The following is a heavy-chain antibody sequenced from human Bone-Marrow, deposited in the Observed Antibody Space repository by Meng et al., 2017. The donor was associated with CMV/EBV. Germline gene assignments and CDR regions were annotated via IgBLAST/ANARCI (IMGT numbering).Heavy chain of an antibody. Sequence: GESLKISCAASGFTFSSYSMNWVRQAPGKGLEWVSSISSSSSYIYYADSVKGRFTISRDNAKNSLYLQMNSLRAEDTAVYYCARDKAAAGNWVDYYYYYGMDVWGQGTTVTVSS. D-gene: IGHD6-13*01. CDR1: GFTFSSYS. J-gene: IGHJ6*02. CDR3: ARDKAAAGNWVDYYYYYGMDV. CDR2: ISSSSSYI. V-gene: IGHV3-21*01.